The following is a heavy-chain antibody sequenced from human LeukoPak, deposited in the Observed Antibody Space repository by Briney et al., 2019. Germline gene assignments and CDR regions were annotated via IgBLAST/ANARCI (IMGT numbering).Heavy chain of an antibody. Sequence: PSETLSLTCTVSGGSISSGGYYWSWIRQHPGKGLEWIGYIYYSGSTFYNPSLKSRVTISVDTSKNQFSLKLSSVTAADTAVYYCARAAENWYFDLWGRGTLVTVSS. V-gene: IGHV4-31*03. J-gene: IGHJ2*01. CDR3: ARAAENWYFDL. CDR2: IYYSGST. CDR1: GGSISSGGYY.